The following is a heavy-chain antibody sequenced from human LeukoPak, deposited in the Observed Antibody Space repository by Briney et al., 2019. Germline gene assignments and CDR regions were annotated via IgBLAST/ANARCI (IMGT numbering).Heavy chain of an antibody. Sequence: GGTLRLFCAASGFTFSSYGMSWVRQAPGKGLEWVSAISGSGGSTYYADSVKGRFTISRDNSKNTLYLQMNSLRAEDTAVYYCAKDSGTPYYYYYMDVWGKGTTVTVSS. J-gene: IGHJ6*03. CDR3: AKDSGTPYYYYYMDV. CDR1: GFTFSSYG. CDR2: ISGSGGST. V-gene: IGHV3-23*01. D-gene: IGHD1-7*01.